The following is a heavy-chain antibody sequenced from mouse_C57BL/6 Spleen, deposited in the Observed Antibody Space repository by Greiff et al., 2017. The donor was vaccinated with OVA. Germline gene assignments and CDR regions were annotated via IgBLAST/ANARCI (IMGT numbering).Heavy chain of an antibody. V-gene: IGHV1-69*01. Sequence: QVQLQQPGAELVMPGASVKLSCKASGYTFTSYWMHWVKQRPGQGLEWIGEIDPSDSYTNYNQKFKGKSTLTVDKSSSTAYMQLSSLTSEDSAVYYWARRLLRAMDYWGQGTSVTVSS. D-gene: IGHD2-3*01. CDR1: GYTFTSYW. J-gene: IGHJ4*01. CDR2: IDPSDSYT. CDR3: ARRLLRAMDY.